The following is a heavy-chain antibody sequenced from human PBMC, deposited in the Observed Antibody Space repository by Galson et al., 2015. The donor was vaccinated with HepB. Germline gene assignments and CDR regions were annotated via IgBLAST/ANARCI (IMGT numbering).Heavy chain of an antibody. CDR1: GYTFTSYA. J-gene: IGHJ4*02. CDR2: INTNTGNP. D-gene: IGHD3-16*02. V-gene: IGHV7-4-1*02. CDR3: ARDISLYDYIWGSYRYTERYFDY. Sequence: SVKVSCKASGYTFTSYAMNWVRQAPGQGLEWMGWINTNTGNPTYAQGFTGRFVFSLDTSVSTAYLQISSLKAEDTAVYYCARDISLYDYIWGSYRYTERYFDYWGQGTLVTVSS.